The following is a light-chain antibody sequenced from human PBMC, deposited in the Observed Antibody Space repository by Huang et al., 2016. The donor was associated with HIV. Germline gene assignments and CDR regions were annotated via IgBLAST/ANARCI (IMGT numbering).Light chain of an antibody. V-gene: IGKV3-15*01. CDR3: QQYHNWPYT. CDR2: GAS. Sequence: EIIMTQSPATLSLSPGEGVSLSCMANQSVATNLAWYLHRPGQSPRILIFGASTRASGLPGRFSGSGSGTQFTLTVSGLQSEDFAVYYCQQYHNWPYTFGQGTKLEI. CDR1: QSVATN. J-gene: IGKJ2*01.